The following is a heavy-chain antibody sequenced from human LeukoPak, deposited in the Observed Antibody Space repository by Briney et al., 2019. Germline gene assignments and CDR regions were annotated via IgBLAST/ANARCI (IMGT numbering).Heavy chain of an antibody. Sequence: GGSLRLSCVASGLPIADFAMHWVRQAPGKGVEWLSLISGDGVSTFYTDSVKGRFSISRDNSKNSLSLEMNSLRTEDTAMYYCARESGKFDYWGQGTLVAVSS. J-gene: IGHJ4*02. CDR2: ISGDGVST. V-gene: IGHV3-43*02. CDR3: ARESGKFDY. CDR1: GLPIADFA.